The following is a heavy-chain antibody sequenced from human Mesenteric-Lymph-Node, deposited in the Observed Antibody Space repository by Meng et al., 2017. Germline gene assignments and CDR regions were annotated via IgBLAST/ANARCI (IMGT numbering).Heavy chain of an antibody. J-gene: IGHJ2*01. CDR3: ARVGWRQWSFDL. CDR1: GGSISISTW. CDR2: IYYSGST. V-gene: IGHV4-4*02. D-gene: IGHD5-18*01. Sequence: QMQLQESGPGLVKPSGTLSLTCAVSGGSISISTWWSWVRQPPGKGLEWIGYIYYSGSTYYNPSLKSRVTISVDTSNNQFSLKLSSVTAADTAVYYCARVGWRQWSFDLWGRGTLVTVSS.